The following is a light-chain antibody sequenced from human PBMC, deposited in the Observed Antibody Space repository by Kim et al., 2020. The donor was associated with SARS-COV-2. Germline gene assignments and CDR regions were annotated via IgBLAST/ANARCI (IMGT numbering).Light chain of an antibody. J-gene: IGLJ1*01. CDR3: SSYTSSNIPYV. V-gene: IGLV2-14*03. CDR2: DVR. CDR1: SSDIGHYDF. Sequence: SITISCAETSSDIGHYDFVSWYQQHPGKAPKLMVYDVRNRPSGVSSRFSGSKSGNTASLTIFGLQTEDEATYYCSSYTSSNIPYVFGSGTKVTVL.